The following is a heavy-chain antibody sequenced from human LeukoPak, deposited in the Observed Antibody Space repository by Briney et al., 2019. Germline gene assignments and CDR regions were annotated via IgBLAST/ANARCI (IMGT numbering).Heavy chain of an antibody. CDR3: ARDPAYGDYGGFFDY. V-gene: IGHV3-30-3*01. Sequence: GGSLRLSCAASGFTFSSYAMHWVRQAPGKGLEWVAVISYDESNKYYADSVKGRFTISRDNSKNTLYLQMNSLRAEDTAVYYCARDPAYGDYGGFFDYWGQGTLVTVSS. CDR2: ISYDESNK. D-gene: IGHD4-17*01. CDR1: GFTFSSYA. J-gene: IGHJ4*02.